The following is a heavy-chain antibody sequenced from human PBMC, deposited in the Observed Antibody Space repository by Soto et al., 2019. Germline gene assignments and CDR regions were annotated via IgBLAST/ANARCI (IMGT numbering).Heavy chain of an antibody. CDR2: ISWNSGSI. Sequence: GGSLRLSCAASGFTFDDYAMHWVRQAPGKGLEWVSGISWNSGSIGYADSVKGRFTISRDNAKNSLYLQMNSLRAEDTALYYCARETGTSDYYYYGMDVWGQGTTVTVSS. J-gene: IGHJ6*02. V-gene: IGHV3-9*01. CDR3: ARETGTSDYYYYGMDV. CDR1: GFTFDDYA. D-gene: IGHD1-1*01.